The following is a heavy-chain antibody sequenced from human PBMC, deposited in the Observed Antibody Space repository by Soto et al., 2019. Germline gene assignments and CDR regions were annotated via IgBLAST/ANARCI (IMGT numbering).Heavy chain of an antibody. J-gene: IGHJ4*02. V-gene: IGHV1-18*01. Sequence: QVQLVQSGGEVKKPGASVKVSCKASGYSFNTYGISWVREAPGQPLEWMGWISVNKGITNYAQKFQGRIIMTTDTSTSTAYMELRSLRSDDTAVYYCARVWVRGDVDFWGQGTLVTVSS. CDR1: GYSFNTYG. D-gene: IGHD3-10*01. CDR3: ARVWVRGDVDF. CDR2: ISVNKGIT.